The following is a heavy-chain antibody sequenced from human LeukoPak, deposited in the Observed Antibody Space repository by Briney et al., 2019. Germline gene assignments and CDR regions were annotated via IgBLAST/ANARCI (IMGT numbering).Heavy chain of an antibody. D-gene: IGHD2-15*01. CDR3: ARGDIVVVVAATANYFDY. Sequence: LSLTCTVSGGSISSSSYYWGWIRQAPGKGLEGVAVISYDGSNKYYADSVKGRFTISRDNSKNTLYLQMNSLRAEDTAVYYCARGDIVVVVAATANYFDYWGQGTLVTVSS. CDR2: ISYDGSNK. V-gene: IGHV3-30*03. CDR1: GGSISSSS. J-gene: IGHJ4*02.